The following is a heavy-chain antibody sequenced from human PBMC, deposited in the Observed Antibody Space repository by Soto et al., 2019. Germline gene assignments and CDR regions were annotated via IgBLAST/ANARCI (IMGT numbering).Heavy chain of an antibody. Sequence: GASVKVSCKASGFTFTIQWVRQARGQRLEWIGWIVVGSGNTNYAQKFQERVTITRDMSTSTAYMELSSLRSEDTAVYYCAAAPLRYVEYYFDSWGQGTLVTVSS. CDR1: GFTFTI. V-gene: IGHV1-58*01. CDR2: IVVGSGNT. CDR3: AAAPLRYVEYYFDS. D-gene: IGHD3-16*01. J-gene: IGHJ4*02.